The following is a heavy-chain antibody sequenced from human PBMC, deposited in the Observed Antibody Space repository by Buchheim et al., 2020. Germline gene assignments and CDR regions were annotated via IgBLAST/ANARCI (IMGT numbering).Heavy chain of an antibody. J-gene: IGHJ4*02. Sequence: QVQLVQSGAEVKKPGSSVKVSCKASGGTFSSYAISWVRQAPGQGLEWMGRIIPILGIANYAQKFQGRVTITADKSTSTVYMELSSLRSEDTAVYYCARDKLWVDTAMVTGDYWGQGTL. CDR3: ARDKLWVDTAMVTGDY. CDR2: IIPILGIA. D-gene: IGHD5-18*01. V-gene: IGHV1-69*04. CDR1: GGTFSSYA.